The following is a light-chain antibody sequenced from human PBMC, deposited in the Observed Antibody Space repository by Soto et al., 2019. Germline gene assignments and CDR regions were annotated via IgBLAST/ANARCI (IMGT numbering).Light chain of an antibody. V-gene: IGKV1-9*01. CDR1: QGIRDF. Sequence: DIQLTQSPSFLSASVGDRVTITCRASQGIRDFLAWYQQKPGKAPKLLIYAASTLQAGVPTRFGGFASGTEFTLTISNLQPADSATYYCQQFNVYPLTFGGGTKVEIK. CDR2: AAS. CDR3: QQFNVYPLT. J-gene: IGKJ4*01.